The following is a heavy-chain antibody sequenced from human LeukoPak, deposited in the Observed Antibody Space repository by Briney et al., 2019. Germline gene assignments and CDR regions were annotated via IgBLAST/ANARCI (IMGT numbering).Heavy chain of an antibody. CDR1: GGSISSSSYY. J-gene: IGHJ5*02. D-gene: IGHD6-19*01. CDR3: ARRLQVAGDNWFDP. V-gene: IGHV4-39*01. CDR2: IYYSGST. Sequence: SETLSLTCTVSGGSISSSSYYWGWIRQPPGKGLEWIVSIYYSGSTYYNPSLKSRVTISVDTSKNQFSLKLSSVTAADTAVYYCARRLQVAGDNWFDPWGQGTLVTVSS.